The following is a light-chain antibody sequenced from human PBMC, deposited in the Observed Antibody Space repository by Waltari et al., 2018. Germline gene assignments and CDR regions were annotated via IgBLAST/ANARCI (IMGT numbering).Light chain of an antibody. V-gene: IGLV4-69*01. J-gene: IGLJ3*02. CDR1: SGPRSNI. CDR3: QTGGHGTWV. CDR2: VNSDGSH. Sequence: QLVLTQSPSASASLAASVKPPCTLSSGPRSNIISWHQPQPEKGPRYLLKVNSDGSHSKGDEIPDRFSGSSSGAERYLTSSSLQSEDEADYYWQTGGHGTWVFGGGTKLTVL.